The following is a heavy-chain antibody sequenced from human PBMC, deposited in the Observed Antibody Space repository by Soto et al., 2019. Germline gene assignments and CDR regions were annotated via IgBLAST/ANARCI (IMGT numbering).Heavy chain of an antibody. V-gene: IGHV4-39*01. Sequence: QLRLQESGPGLVKPSETLSITSTVSGGSISSSSYYWGGLRQPPGKGLERVGSIYYSGSTYDTPSLKSRVTISGATSINQVSRELRSVTAADMAVYYCAHIVVVPSAKGVGGAFDLWCRGTMVTVSS. CDR2: IYYSGST. J-gene: IGHJ3*01. CDR3: AHIVVVPSAKGVGGAFDL. D-gene: IGHD2-2*01. CDR1: GGSISSSSYY.